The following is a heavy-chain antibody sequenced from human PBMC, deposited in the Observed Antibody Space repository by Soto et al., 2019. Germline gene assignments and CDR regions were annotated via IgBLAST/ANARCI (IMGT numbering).Heavy chain of an antibody. D-gene: IGHD2-2*01. CDR3: ASDLYCSSTSCYGRLDY. CDR2: IIPILGIA. J-gene: IGHJ4*02. Sequence: QVQLVQSGAEVKKPGSSVKVSCKASGGTFSSYTISWVRQAPGQRLEWMGRIIPILGIANYAQKFQGRVTITADKSTSTAYMELSSLRSEDTAVYYCASDLYCSSTSCYGRLDYWGQRTLVTVSS. V-gene: IGHV1-69*02. CDR1: GGTFSSYT.